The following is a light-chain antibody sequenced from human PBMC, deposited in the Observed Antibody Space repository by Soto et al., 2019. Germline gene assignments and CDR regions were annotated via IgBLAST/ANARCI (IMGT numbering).Light chain of an antibody. CDR2: KVS. Sequence: DVVMTQSPLSLPVTLGQPASISCRSTQSLVHSDGNTHLNWFQQRPGQTPRRLICKVSNRDSGVPDRFSVSASGTDFTLKISRVEAEDVGVYYCMQGTHWPYTFGQGTKLEIK. CDR1: QSLVHSDGNTH. V-gene: IGKV2-30*02. CDR3: MQGTHWPYT. J-gene: IGKJ2*01.